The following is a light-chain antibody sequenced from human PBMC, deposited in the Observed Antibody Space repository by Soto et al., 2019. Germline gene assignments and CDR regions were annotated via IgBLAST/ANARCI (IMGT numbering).Light chain of an antibody. CDR3: GSYTTSNTRQTV. CDR2: DVS. V-gene: IGLV2-14*01. CDR1: SSDVGGYNY. Sequence: QSALTQPASVSGSPGQSITISCTGTSSDVGGYNYVSWYQQHPGKAPKFMLYDVSNRPSGVSNRFSGSKSGNTASLTISGLHAEDDTDYYCGSYTTSNTRQTVFGTGTKLTGL. J-gene: IGLJ1*01.